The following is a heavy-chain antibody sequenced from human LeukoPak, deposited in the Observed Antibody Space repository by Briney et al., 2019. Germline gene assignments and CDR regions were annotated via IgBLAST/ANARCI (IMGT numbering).Heavy chain of an antibody. V-gene: IGHV1-3*01. CDR1: GYSFTSHV. CDR3: ASGYYYDSSGYYFDS. J-gene: IGHJ4*02. CDR2: IGGGSGRT. D-gene: IGHD3-22*01. Sequence: ASVKVSCKASGYSFTSHVIHWLRQAPGQRFEWMGWIGGGSGRTNYSQTFQDRVTITRDTSATTSYMEMRSLRYEDTAIFYCASGYYYDSSGYYFDSWGQGTLVTVSS.